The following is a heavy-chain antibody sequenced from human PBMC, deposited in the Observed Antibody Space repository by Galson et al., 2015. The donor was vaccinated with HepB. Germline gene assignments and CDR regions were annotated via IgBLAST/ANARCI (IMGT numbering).Heavy chain of an antibody. D-gene: IGHD6-13*01. V-gene: IGHV5-10-1*01. CDR1: GYSFTSYW. CDR3: ASQEFEEESSSPYGMDV. CDR2: IDPTDSYT. J-gene: IGHJ6*02. Sequence: QSGAEVKKPGESLRISCKGSGYSFTSYWITWVRQMPGKGLAWMGRIDPTDSYTNYSPSFQGHVSFSADKSISTAYLQWSSLKASDTAMYYCASQEFEEESSSPYGMDVWGQGTTVTVSS.